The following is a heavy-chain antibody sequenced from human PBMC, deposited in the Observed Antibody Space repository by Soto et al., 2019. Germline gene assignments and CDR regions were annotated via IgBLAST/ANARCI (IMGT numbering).Heavy chain of an antibody. CDR1: GGSISSYY. CDR2: IYYSGST. CDR3: ARHLRVWYDNWFDP. D-gene: IGHD6-13*01. V-gene: IGHV4-59*01. J-gene: IGHJ5*02. Sequence: PSEILSLTCTVSGGSISSYYWSWIRQPPGKGLEWIGYIYYSGSTNYNPSLRSRVTISVDTSKNQFSLKLSSVTAADTAVYYCARHLRVWYDNWFDPWGQGTLVTVSS.